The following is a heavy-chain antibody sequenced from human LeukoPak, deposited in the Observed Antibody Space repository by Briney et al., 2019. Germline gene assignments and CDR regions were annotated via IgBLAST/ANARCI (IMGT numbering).Heavy chain of an antibody. CDR3: AVDTATRAFEY. V-gene: IGHV1-18*01. D-gene: IGHD5-18*01. CDR2: ISAYNGNT. Sequence: ASVKVSCKASGYTFTSYGISWVRQAPGQGLEWMGWISAYNGNTNYAQKLQGRVTITADKSTSTAYMELSSLRSEDTAVYYCAVDTATRAFEYWGQGTLVTVSS. J-gene: IGHJ4*02. CDR1: GYTFTSYG.